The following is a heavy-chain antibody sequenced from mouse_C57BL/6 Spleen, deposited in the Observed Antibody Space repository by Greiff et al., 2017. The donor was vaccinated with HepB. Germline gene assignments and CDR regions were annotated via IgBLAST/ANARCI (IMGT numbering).Heavy chain of an antibody. J-gene: IGHJ2*01. Sequence: VQLQQSGPVLVKPGASVKMSCKASGYTFTDYYMNWVKQSHGKSLEWIGVINPYNGGTSYNQKFKGKATLTVDKSSSTAYMELNSLTSEDSAVYYCARKVGSSPFDYWGQGTTLTVSS. CDR2: INPYNGGT. V-gene: IGHV1-19*01. CDR1: GYTFTDYY. D-gene: IGHD1-1*01. CDR3: ARKVGSSPFDY.